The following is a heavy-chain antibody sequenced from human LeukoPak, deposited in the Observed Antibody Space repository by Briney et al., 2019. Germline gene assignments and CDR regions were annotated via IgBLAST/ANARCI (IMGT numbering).Heavy chain of an antibody. D-gene: IGHD3-10*01. CDR3: AKDWDYYGSGSYSDY. CDR1: GFTFRSYA. Sequence: GGSLRLSCAASGFTFRSYAMRWVRQAPGKGLEWVSSISGRGGSTYYADSVKGRFTISRDNSKITLYLQMNSLRAEDTAVYYCAKDWDYYGSGSYSDYWGQGTLVTVSS. V-gene: IGHV3-23*01. CDR2: ISGRGGST. J-gene: IGHJ4*02.